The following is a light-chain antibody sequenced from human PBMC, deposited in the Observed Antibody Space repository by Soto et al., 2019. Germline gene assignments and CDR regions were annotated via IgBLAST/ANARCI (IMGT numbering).Light chain of an antibody. CDR2: DVS. Sequence: QSVLTQPASVSGSPRQSITISCTGTSSDAGGYNYVSWYQHHPGKAPKLMIYDVSNRPSGVSNRFSGSKSGNTASPTISGLHPEDEADYYCSSYTTSNTRQIVFGTGTKVTVL. J-gene: IGLJ1*01. CDR3: SSYTTSNTRQIV. V-gene: IGLV2-14*03. CDR1: SSDAGGYNY.